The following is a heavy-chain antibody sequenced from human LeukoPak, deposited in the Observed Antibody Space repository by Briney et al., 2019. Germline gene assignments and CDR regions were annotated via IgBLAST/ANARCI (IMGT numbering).Heavy chain of an antibody. V-gene: IGHV1-69*05. J-gene: IGHJ6*03. Sequence: SVKVSCKASGGTFSSYAISWVRQAPGQGLEWMGGIIPIFGTANYAQKFQGRVTITTDESTSTAYMELSRLRSEDTAVYYCARGEYSYGPYYYYMDVWGKGTTVTVSS. D-gene: IGHD5-18*01. CDR1: GGTFSSYA. CDR2: IIPIFGTA. CDR3: ARGEYSYGPYYYYMDV.